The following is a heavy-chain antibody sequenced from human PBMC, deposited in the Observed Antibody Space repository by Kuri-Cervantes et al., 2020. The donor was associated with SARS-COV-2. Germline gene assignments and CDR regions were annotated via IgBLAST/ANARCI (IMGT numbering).Heavy chain of an antibody. D-gene: IGHD3-10*01. J-gene: IGHJ4*02. CDR2: IYWNDDK. CDR3: ELSPPHPRKIITMDREVISYIDY. V-gene: IGHV2-5*01. CDR1: GLPLRTRGVG. Sequence: SGPTLVKPPQLLTLTCTFSGLPLRTRGVGVGWIRQPRGKALEWLALIYWNDDKRYSPPLKSRLTITKDTSRNQVVLTMTNMDPVDTATYYCELSPPHPRKIITMDREVISYIDYWGQGTMVTVSS.